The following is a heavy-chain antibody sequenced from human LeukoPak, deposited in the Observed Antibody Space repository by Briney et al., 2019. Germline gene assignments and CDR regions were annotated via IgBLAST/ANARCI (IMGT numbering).Heavy chain of an antibody. CDR2: IYTSGST. CDR1: GGSISSYY. Sequence: SGTLSLTCTVSGGSISSYYWSWIRQPAGKGLEWIGRIYTSGSTNYNPSLKSRVTMSVDTSKNQFSLKLSSVTAADTAVYYCASSRGYSYGESFDYWGQGTLVTVSS. V-gene: IGHV4-4*07. J-gene: IGHJ4*02. D-gene: IGHD5-18*01. CDR3: ASSRGYSYGESFDY.